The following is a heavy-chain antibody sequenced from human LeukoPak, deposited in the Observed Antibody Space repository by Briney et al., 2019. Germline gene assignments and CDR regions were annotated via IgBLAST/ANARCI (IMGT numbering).Heavy chain of an antibody. CDR2: IIPIFGTA. V-gene: IGHV1-69*01. J-gene: IGHJ5*02. Sequence: GSSVKVSCKASGGTFSSYAISWVRQAPGQGLEWMGGIIPIFGTANYAQKFQGRVTITADESTSTAYMELSSLRSEDTAVYYCARVGDDDYVWGSYRGWFDPWGQGTLVTVSS. CDR1: GGTFSSYA. D-gene: IGHD3-16*02. CDR3: ARVGDDDYVWGSYRGWFDP.